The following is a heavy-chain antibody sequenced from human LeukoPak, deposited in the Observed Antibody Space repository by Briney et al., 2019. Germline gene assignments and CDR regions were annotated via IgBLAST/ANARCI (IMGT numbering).Heavy chain of an antibody. D-gene: IGHD3-22*01. CDR1: GGSISSGGYY. V-gene: IGHV4-31*03. Sequence: PSETLSLTCTVSGGSISSGGYYWSWIRQHPGKGLEWIGYIYYSGSTYYNPSLKSRVTISVDTSKNQFSLKLSSVTAADTAVYYCARGEYYYDSSGYYYGAFDIWGQGTMVTVSS. CDR2: IYYSGST. J-gene: IGHJ3*02. CDR3: ARGEYYYDSSGYYYGAFDI.